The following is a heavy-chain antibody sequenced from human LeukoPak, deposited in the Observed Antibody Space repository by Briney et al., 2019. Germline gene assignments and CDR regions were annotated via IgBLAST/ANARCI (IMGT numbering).Heavy chain of an antibody. Sequence: SVKVSCKASGGTFSSYAISWVRQAPGQGLEWVGGIIPIFGTANYAQKFQGRVTITADESTSTAYMELSSLRSEDTAVYYCARDFTVVTRNDAFDIWGQGTMVTVSS. CDR3: ARDFTVVTRNDAFDI. D-gene: IGHD4-23*01. V-gene: IGHV1-69*13. CDR2: IIPIFGTA. CDR1: GGTFSSYA. J-gene: IGHJ3*02.